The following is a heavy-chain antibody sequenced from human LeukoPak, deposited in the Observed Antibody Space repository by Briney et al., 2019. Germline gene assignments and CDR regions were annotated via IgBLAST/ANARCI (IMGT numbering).Heavy chain of an antibody. J-gene: IGHJ4*02. V-gene: IGHV3-7*02. Sequence: GGSLRLSCVVSGFTFRNYWLGWVRQAPGKGLEWVANINQGGTERYYVDSVKGRFTISRDNAKNSLYLQMNSLRAEDTAVYYCATRGGVYWVQGTMVTVSS. CDR2: INQGGTER. D-gene: IGHD2-8*01. CDR3: ATRGGVY. CDR1: GFTFRNYW.